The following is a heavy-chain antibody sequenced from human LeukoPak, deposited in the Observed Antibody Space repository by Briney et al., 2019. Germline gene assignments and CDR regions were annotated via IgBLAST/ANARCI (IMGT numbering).Heavy chain of an antibody. D-gene: IGHD3-22*01. Sequence: GGSLRLSCAASGFTFSSYVMHWVRQAPGKGLEWVAFIRYDGSNKYYADSVKGRFTISRDNSKNTLYLQMNSLRAEDTAVYYCATRYYYDSSGYSGAFDIWGQGTMVTVSS. CDR2: IRYDGSNK. CDR3: ATRYYYDSSGYSGAFDI. CDR1: GFTFSSYV. J-gene: IGHJ3*02. V-gene: IGHV3-30*02.